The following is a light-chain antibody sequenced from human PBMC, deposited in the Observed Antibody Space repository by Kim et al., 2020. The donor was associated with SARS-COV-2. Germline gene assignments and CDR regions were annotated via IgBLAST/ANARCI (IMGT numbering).Light chain of an antibody. Sequence: SVSPGQTPSIPCSGDRLVHKYVCWYRHKPGQSPEVVIYQDTQRPSGIPERFSGSNSGNTATLTISGTQDVDEADYYCQVWDSTTTVFGGGTQLTVL. CDR2: QDT. J-gene: IGLJ2*01. CDR1: RLVHKY. CDR3: QVWDSTTTV. V-gene: IGLV3-1*01.